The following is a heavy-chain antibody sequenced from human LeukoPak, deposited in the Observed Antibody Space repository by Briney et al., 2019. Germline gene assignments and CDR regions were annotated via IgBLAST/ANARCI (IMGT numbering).Heavy chain of an antibody. CDR1: GFTFSIYA. V-gene: IGHV3-23*01. J-gene: IGHJ4*02. CDR3: ARGAGSPHYLDS. CDR2: IGGIDGNT. Sequence: GGSLRLSCVASGFTFSIYALSWVRQAPGKGMEWVSVIGGIDGNTYYAGSVKGRFTISRDNSRNTLYLQMNSLRAEDTAVYYCARGAGSPHYLDSWGQGTLVTVSS. D-gene: IGHD6-13*01.